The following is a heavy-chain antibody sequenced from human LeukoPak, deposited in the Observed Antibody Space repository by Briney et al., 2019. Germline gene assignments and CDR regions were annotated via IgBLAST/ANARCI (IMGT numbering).Heavy chain of an antibody. D-gene: IGHD1-26*01. Sequence: SQTLSLTCTVSGDSFSSANYYWTWVRQPPGKGLEWIGYVYYDGSTYYHPSLQSRLAISVDTSKNQFSLKLSSVTAADTAVYCCAREGMGAFDYWGQGTLVTVSS. CDR3: AREGMGAFDY. J-gene: IGHJ4*02. CDR1: GDSFSSANYY. CDR2: VYYDGST. V-gene: IGHV4-30-4*08.